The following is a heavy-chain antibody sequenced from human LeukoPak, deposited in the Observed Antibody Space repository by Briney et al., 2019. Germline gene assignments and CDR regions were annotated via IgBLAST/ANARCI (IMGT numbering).Heavy chain of an antibody. J-gene: IGHJ5*02. CDR3: IVFGDSNH. V-gene: IGHV3-53*01. Sequence: GGSLRLSCAASGFTVSSNYMSWVRQAPGKGLEWVSVIYSGGNTFYVDSVKGRFTISRDTSKNTLYLQINSLRVEDTAVYYCIVFGDSNHWGQGTLVTVSS. D-gene: IGHD4-17*01. CDR1: GFTVSSNY. CDR2: IYSGGNT.